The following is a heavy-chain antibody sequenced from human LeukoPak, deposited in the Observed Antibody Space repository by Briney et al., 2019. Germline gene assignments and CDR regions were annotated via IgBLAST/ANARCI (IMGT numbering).Heavy chain of an antibody. CDR1: GGTFSSYA. Sequence: SVKVSCKASGGTFSSYAISWVRQAPGQGLEWMGGIIPIFGTANYAQKFQGRVTITADESTSTAYMELSSLKSEDTAVYYCARDPMACSSTSCWGHYYYYGMDVWGKGTTVTVSS. J-gene: IGHJ6*04. CDR3: ARDPMACSSTSCWGHYYYYGMDV. CDR2: IIPIFGTA. D-gene: IGHD2-2*01. V-gene: IGHV1-69*13.